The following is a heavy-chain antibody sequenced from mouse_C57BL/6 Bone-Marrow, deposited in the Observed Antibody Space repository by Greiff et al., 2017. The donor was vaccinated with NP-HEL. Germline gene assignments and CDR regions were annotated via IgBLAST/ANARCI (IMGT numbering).Heavy chain of an antibody. CDR1: GYTFTDYY. V-gene: IGHV1-75*01. Sequence: VQVVESGPELVKPGASVKISCKASGYTFTDYYINWVKQRPGQGLEWIGWIFPGSGSTYYNEKFKGKATLTVDKSSSTAYMLLSSLTSEDSAVYFCARDGYYYGTLFAYWGQGTLVTVSA. J-gene: IGHJ3*01. CDR2: IFPGSGST. CDR3: ARDGYYYGTLFAY. D-gene: IGHD1-1*01.